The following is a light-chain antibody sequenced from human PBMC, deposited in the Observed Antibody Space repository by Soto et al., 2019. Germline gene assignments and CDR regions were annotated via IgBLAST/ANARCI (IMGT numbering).Light chain of an antibody. Sequence: EIVLTQSPVTLSFSPGERATLSCMASQSVRTYLAWYQVKPGQAPRLLIYGASTRATGIPDRFSGSGSGTDFTLTISSLEPEDFAVYYCQQRSNWPPITFGQGTRLEI. CDR2: GAS. J-gene: IGKJ5*01. V-gene: IGKV3-11*01. CDR1: QSVRTY. CDR3: QQRSNWPPIT.